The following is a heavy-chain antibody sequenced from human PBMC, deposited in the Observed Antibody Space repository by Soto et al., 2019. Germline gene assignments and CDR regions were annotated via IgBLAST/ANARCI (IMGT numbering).Heavy chain of an antibody. CDR3: AKDRGRGSPVSGGRDV. CDR2: ISRSSNHI. D-gene: IGHD3-10*01. CDR1: GFSFSNYT. Sequence: LRLSCAASGFSFSNYTMNWVRQAPGKGLEWVSVISRSSNHIYYADSMKGRFTISRDNAKNSLYLQMNSLRAEDTAVYYCAKDRGRGSPVSGGRDVWGQGTTVTVS. V-gene: IGHV3-21*01. J-gene: IGHJ6*02.